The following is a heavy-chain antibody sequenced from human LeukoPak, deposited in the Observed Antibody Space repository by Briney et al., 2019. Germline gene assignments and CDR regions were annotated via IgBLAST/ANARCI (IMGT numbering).Heavy chain of an antibody. D-gene: IGHD6-19*01. CDR1: GGSISSYY. CDR2: IYYSGST. Sequence: SETLSLTCTVSGGSISSYYWSWIRQPPGKGLEWIGYIYYSGSTNYNPSLKSRVTISVDTSKNQFSLKLRSVTAADTAVYYCARRGDSSGWSVIDYWGQGTLVTVSS. J-gene: IGHJ4*02. CDR3: ARRGDSSGWSVIDY. V-gene: IGHV4-59*12.